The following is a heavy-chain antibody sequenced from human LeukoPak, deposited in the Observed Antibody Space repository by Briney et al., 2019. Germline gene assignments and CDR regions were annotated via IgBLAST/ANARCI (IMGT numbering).Heavy chain of an antibody. CDR1: GFTFTSYW. Sequence: GGSLRLSCAASGFTFTSYWMSWVRQAPGKGLEWVANLNQHGTDKYYVDSVRGRFTISRDNAKNSLYLQINSLRAEDTAVYYCAANGGPFDFWGQGTLVTVSS. V-gene: IGHV3-7*05. D-gene: IGHD4-23*01. CDR3: AANGGPFDF. J-gene: IGHJ4*02. CDR2: LNQHGTDK.